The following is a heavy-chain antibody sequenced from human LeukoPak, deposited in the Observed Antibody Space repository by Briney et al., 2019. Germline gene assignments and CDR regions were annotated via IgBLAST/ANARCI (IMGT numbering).Heavy chain of an antibody. J-gene: IGHJ4*02. D-gene: IGHD5-18*01. CDR2: IDPSDSYT. V-gene: IGHV5-10-1*01. CDR1: GYGFTSYW. CDR3: ARVQRGYSYGPYYFDY. Sequence: GESLRISCKGSGYGFTSYWISWVRQMPGKGLEWMGRIDPSDSYTNYSPSFQGHVTISADKSISTAYLQWSSLKASDTAMYYCARVQRGYSYGPYYFDYWGQGTLVTVSS.